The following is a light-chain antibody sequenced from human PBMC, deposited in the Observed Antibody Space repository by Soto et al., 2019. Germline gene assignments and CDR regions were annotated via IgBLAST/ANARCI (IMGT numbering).Light chain of an antibody. V-gene: IGKV3-11*01. Sequence: EIVLTQSPATLSLSPGERATLSCRASQSVSSYLAWYQQKPGQAPRLLIYDASNRATGIPARFSGSGSATDCTLTISSLVPEDFAVYYCQQRSNLPLTFGRGTKVQIK. CDR2: DAS. J-gene: IGKJ4*01. CDR1: QSVSSY. CDR3: QQRSNLPLT.